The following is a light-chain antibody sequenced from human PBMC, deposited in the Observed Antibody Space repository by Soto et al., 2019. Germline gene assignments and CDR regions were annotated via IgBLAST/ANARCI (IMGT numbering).Light chain of an antibody. J-gene: IGKJ1*01. V-gene: IGKV1-39*01. CDR2: DAS. CDR3: QQGHTLPWT. CDR1: QGISIY. Sequence: DIQMTQSPSSLSASVGDRVTMTCRASQGISIYLNWYQLKPGKAPQLLIYDASNLQSGVPSRFSGSGSGTDFTLTISSLQPEDFASYYCQQGHTLPWTFGQGTKVEIK.